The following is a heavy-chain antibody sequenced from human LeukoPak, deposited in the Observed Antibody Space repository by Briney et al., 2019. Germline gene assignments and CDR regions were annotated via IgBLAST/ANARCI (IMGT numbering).Heavy chain of an antibody. D-gene: IGHD3-22*01. CDR1: GFTLSDHY. CDR3: ARGDSSGYSNY. Sequence: GGSLRLSCAASGFTLSDHYMDWVRQAPGKGLEWVGRSRNKANSYTTEYAASVTGRFPIARDDSENSPYLQMNSLKTEDTAVYYCARGDSSGYSNYWGQGTLVTVSS. V-gene: IGHV3-72*01. CDR2: SRNKANSYTT. J-gene: IGHJ4*02.